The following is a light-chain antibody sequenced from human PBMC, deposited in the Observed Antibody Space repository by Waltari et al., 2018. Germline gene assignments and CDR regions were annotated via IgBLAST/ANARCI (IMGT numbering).Light chain of an antibody. CDR3: QTWGSGLQV. Sequence: QLVLTQSPSASASLAASLRLTCTLRSWPSTTALARPPQQPEKGPRYLMKVNSDGTNDKADGIPDRFSGSTSGAERYLTISSLQSEDEADYYCQTWGSGLQVFGGGTKLTVL. CDR2: VNSDGTN. CDR1: SWPSTTA. V-gene: IGLV4-69*01. J-gene: IGLJ3*02.